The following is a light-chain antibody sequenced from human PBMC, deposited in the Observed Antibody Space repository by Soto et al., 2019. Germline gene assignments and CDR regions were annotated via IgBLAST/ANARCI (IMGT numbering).Light chain of an antibody. Sequence: QSVLTQPPSASGTPGQRVTISCSGSSSNIGSNTVNWYQQLPGTAPKLLVYSDNQRPSGVPDRFSGSKSGTSASLAISGLQSEDESDYDCAAWDDSLSAYVFATGTKVTVL. CDR1: SSNIGSNT. CDR3: AAWDDSLSAYV. CDR2: SDN. V-gene: IGLV1-44*01. J-gene: IGLJ1*01.